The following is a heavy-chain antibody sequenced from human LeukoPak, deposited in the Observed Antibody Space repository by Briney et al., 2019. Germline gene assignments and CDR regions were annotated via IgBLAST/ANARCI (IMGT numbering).Heavy chain of an antibody. CDR3: ARGSRGDGAAFDI. CDR2: IYYTGST. J-gene: IGHJ3*02. V-gene: IGHV4-61*08. Sequence: SETLSLTCTVSGGSISSGGYYWSWIRQSPGKGLEWIGYIYYTGSTNYNPSLKSRVTISIDTSKNQFSLKLISVTAADTAVYYCARGSRGDGAAFDIWGQGTMVTVSS. D-gene: IGHD7-27*01. CDR1: GGSISSGGYY.